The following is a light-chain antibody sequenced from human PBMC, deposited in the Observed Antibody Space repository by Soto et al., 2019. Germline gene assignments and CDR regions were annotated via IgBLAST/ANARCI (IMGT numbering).Light chain of an antibody. CDR2: EVS. CDR1: SSDVESYNQ. V-gene: IGLV2-23*02. CDR3: CSYAGSSTFYV. J-gene: IGLJ1*01. Sequence: QSALTQPASVSGSPGQSITISCTGTSSDVESYNQVSWYQQHPGKAPKLMIYEVSKRPSGVSNRFSGSKSGNTASLTISGLQAEDEADYYCCSYAGSSTFYVFGTGTKVTVL.